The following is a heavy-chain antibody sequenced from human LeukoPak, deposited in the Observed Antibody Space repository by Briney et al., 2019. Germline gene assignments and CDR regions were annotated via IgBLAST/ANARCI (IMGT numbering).Heavy chain of an antibody. CDR3: ATGSGYSYGYVFDY. D-gene: IGHD5-18*01. CDR1: GYTFTSYD. J-gene: IGHJ4*02. Sequence: ASVKVSFKASGYTFTSYDINWVRQATGQGLEWMGWMNPNSGNTGYAQKFQGRVTMTRNTSISTAYMELSSLRSEDTAVYYCATGSGYSYGYVFDYWGQGTLVTVSS. CDR2: MNPNSGNT. V-gene: IGHV1-8*01.